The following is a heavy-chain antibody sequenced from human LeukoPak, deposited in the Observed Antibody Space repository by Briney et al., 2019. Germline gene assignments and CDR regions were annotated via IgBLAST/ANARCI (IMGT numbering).Heavy chain of an antibody. CDR1: GFTFSSYA. Sequence: PGGSLRLSCAASGFTFSSYAMSWVRQAPGKGLEWVSAISGSGGSTYYADSVKGRFTISRDNSKNTLYLQMNSLRAEDTAVYYCAKSRTYDFWSGYFFDYWGQGTLVTVSS. CDR3: AKSRTYDFWSGYFFDY. V-gene: IGHV3-23*01. CDR2: ISGSGGST. J-gene: IGHJ4*02. D-gene: IGHD3-3*01.